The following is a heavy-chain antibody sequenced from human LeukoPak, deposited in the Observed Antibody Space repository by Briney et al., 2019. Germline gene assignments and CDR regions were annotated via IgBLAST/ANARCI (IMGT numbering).Heavy chain of an antibody. CDR3: AKTRPLDSSSWSHGDY. V-gene: IGHV3-23*01. CDR1: GFTFTTYA. Sequence: KTGGSLRLSCAASGFTFTTYAMCWVRQVPGKGLEWVSAISGTDGGTYYADPVKGRFTISRDNSKNTLYLQMNSLRAEDTAIYYCAKTRPLDSSSWSHGDYWGQGTLVTVSS. D-gene: IGHD6-13*01. J-gene: IGHJ4*02. CDR2: ISGTDGGT.